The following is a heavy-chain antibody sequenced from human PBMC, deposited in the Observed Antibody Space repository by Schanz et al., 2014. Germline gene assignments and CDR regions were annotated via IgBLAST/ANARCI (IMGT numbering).Heavy chain of an antibody. V-gene: IGHV3-48*01. Sequence: EVRLLESGGGLVQPGGSLRLSCAASGFTFSGYSMNWVRQAPGKGLEWVAYISSSSSTIHYADSVKGRFTISRDNSKNTLYLQMNSLRAEDTAIYYCAKDAPYPFDLWGRGTLITVSS. CDR3: AKDAPYPFDL. CDR1: GFTFSGYS. CDR2: ISSSSSTI. J-gene: IGHJ2*01.